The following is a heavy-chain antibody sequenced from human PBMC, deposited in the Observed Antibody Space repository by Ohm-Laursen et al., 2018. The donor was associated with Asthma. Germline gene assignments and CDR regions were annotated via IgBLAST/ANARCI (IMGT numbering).Heavy chain of an antibody. V-gene: IGHV3-30*03. CDR1: GFIFSDYD. D-gene: IGHD6-19*01. CDR3: VRGSWYGSTSDAY. Sequence: SLRLSCAATGFIFSDYDMHWVRQAPGKGLEWLAILSYDGHNKHYAESLRGRFFISGDSSENTVELQMNSLRGEDTAVYYCVRGSWYGSTSDAYWGQGTLVTVSS. J-gene: IGHJ4*02. CDR2: LSYDGHNK.